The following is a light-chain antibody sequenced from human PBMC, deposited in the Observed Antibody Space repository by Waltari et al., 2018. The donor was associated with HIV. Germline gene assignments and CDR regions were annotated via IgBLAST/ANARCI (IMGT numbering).Light chain of an antibody. CDR2: YVS. J-gene: IGKJ4*01. CDR1: QSVSRY. CDR3: QQRNKWPST. V-gene: IGKV3-11*01. Sequence: EIVLPQSQATLSLSQGERAPSPCRASQSVSRYLGWYQHKPGQAPRLLIYYVSNRATGIPARFSGSGSGTDFTLTISSLEPEDTAVYYCQQRNKWPSTFGGGTKVEIK.